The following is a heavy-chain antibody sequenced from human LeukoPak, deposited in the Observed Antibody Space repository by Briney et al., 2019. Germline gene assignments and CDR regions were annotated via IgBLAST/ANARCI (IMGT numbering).Heavy chain of an antibody. J-gene: IGHJ4*02. CDR1: GITFSSFG. CDR2: IRYDGSNQ. D-gene: IGHD3-10*01. Sequence: GGSLRLSCAASGITFSSFGMHWVRQAPGKGLEWVAFIRYDGSNQYYADSVKGRFTISRDNSKNTLYLQVNSLRAEDTAVYYCARDRRGYFDYWGQGTLVTVSS. CDR3: ARDRRGYFDY. V-gene: IGHV3-30*02.